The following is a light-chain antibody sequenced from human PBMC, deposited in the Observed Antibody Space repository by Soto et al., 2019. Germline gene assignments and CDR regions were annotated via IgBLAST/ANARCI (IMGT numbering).Light chain of an antibody. J-gene: IGLJ1*01. Sequence: QSVLTQPPSASGTPGQRVTISCSGSSSNIGSNYVYWYQQLPGTAPKLLIYRNNQRPSGVPDRFSGSKSGTSASLAISGLRSEDEGDYYCQSYDSSLSGYVFGTGTKLTVL. CDR3: QSYDSSLSGYV. CDR2: RNN. V-gene: IGLV1-47*01. CDR1: SSNIGSNY.